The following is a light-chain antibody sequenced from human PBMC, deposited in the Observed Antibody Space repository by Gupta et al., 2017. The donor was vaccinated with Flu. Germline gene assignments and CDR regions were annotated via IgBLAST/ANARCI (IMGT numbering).Light chain of an antibody. J-gene: IGLJ3*02. CDR1: SNDVGSYNY. CDR3: SSYAGNYNVV. V-gene: IGLV2-8*01. Sequence: QSALTQPPSASGSPGQSVTLSCTGTSNDVGSYNYVSRYQQHPGNVHKLLIYEVSKRPSGVPDRFAGSKAGNTASLTVSGLQAEDESVYYCSSYAGNYNVVFGGGTKVTVL. CDR2: EVS.